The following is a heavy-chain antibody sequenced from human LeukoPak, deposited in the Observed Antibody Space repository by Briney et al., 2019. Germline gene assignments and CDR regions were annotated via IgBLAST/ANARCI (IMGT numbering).Heavy chain of an antibody. D-gene: IGHD5-24*01. CDR2: IYYSGST. V-gene: IGHV4-59*01. J-gene: IGHJ4*02. Sequence: SETLSLTCTVSGCSISSYYWSWIRQPPGKGLKWIGYIYYSGSTNYNPSLKSRVTISVDTSKNQFSLKLSSVTAADTAVYYCARGGGYNLVDYWGQGTLVTVSS. CDR1: GCSISSYY. CDR3: ARGGGYNLVDY.